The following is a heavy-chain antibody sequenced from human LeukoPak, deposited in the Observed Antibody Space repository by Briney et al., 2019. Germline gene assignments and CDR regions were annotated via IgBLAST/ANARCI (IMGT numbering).Heavy chain of an antibody. D-gene: IGHD5-12*01. J-gene: IGHJ4*02. CDR3: ARDKDIVATADGFDY. V-gene: IGHV3-48*04. CDR2: ISTSSSTI. CDR1: GFTFSDYT. Sequence: GGSLRLSCAVSGFTFSDYTMTWVRQAPGKGLEWVSYISTSSSTIYYADSVKGRFTISRDNAKNALYLQMNSLRAEDTAVYYCARDKDIVATADGFDYWGQGTLVTVSS.